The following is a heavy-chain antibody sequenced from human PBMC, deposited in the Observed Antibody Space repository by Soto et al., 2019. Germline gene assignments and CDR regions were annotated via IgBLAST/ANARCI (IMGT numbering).Heavy chain of an antibody. J-gene: IGHJ3*02. D-gene: IGHD3-3*02. Sequence: LRLSFALSGFPFSFCGFHWVRQSPGKGLEWLGVIVSDGSAIYHADSLEGRFFISRDNSKDILYLQMNSLRVEDTAVYYCARDDAFDNENGFDMWGQGTMVTVSS. CDR2: IVSDGSAI. CDR1: GFPFSFCG. V-gene: IGHV3-33*01. CDR3: ARDDAFDNENGFDM.